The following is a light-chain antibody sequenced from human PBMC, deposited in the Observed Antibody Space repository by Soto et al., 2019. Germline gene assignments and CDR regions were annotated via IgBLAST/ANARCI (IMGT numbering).Light chain of an antibody. V-gene: IGKV1-5*01. CDR2: DAS. Sequence: DIQMTQYPSSLSASVGDRVTIPCRASQSISSWLAWYQQKPGKAPKLLIYDASSLESGVPSRFSGSGSGTEFTLTISSLQPDDFATYYCQQYNSYSLTFGQGTKVE. J-gene: IGKJ1*01. CDR3: QQYNSYSLT. CDR1: QSISSW.